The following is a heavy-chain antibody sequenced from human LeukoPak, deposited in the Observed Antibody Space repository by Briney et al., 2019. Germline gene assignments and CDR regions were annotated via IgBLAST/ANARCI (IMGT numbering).Heavy chain of an antibody. Sequence: SVKVSCKASGGTFSSYAISWVRQAPGQGLEWIGGIIPIFGTANYVQKFQGRVAITADESTSTAYMELSSLRSEDTAVYYCARDSSMVRGVIISNNWFDPWGQGTLVTVSS. V-gene: IGHV1-69*01. CDR2: IIPIFGTA. CDR1: GGTFSSYA. D-gene: IGHD3-10*01. CDR3: ARDSSMVRGVIISNNWFDP. J-gene: IGHJ5*02.